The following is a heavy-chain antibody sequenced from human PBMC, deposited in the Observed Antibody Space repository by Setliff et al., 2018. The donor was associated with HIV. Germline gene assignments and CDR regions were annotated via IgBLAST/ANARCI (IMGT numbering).Heavy chain of an antibody. CDR1: GFTFSSYA. Sequence: GGSLRLSCAASGFTFSSYAMHWVRQAPGKGLEWVAVISYDGSNKYYADSVKGRFTISRDNSKNTLYLQMNSLRGDDTAVYYCAKATGLGAAGKIDSWGQGTLVTVSS. J-gene: IGHJ4*02. D-gene: IGHD6-13*01. CDR3: AKATGLGAAGKIDS. V-gene: IGHV3-30*07. CDR2: ISYDGSNK.